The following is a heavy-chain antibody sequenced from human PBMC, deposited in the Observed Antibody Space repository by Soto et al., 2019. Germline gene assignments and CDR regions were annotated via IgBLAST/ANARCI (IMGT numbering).Heavy chain of an antibody. CDR3: AKSSYGDYLDY. Sequence: EVQLLESGGGLVQPGGSLRLSCAASGFTFSSYAMSWVRQAPGKGLEWVSAISGSGGSTYYPDSVKGRFTISRDNSKKTVYLQMISLRAEDTAVYYCAKSSYGDYLDYWGQGTLVTVSS. J-gene: IGHJ4*02. V-gene: IGHV3-23*01. CDR2: ISGSGGST. CDR1: GFTFSSYA. D-gene: IGHD4-17*01.